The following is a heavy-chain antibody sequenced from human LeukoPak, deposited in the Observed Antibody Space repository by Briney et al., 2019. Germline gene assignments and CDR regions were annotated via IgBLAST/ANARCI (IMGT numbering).Heavy chain of an antibody. V-gene: IGHV4-59*01. D-gene: IGHD3-22*01. J-gene: IGHJ6*02. CDR1: GGSISSYY. CDR2: IHYSGST. Sequence: SETLSLTCTVSGGSISSYYWSWIRQPPGKGLEWIGYIHYSGSTNYNPSLKSRVTISVDTSKNQFSLKLSSVTAADTAVYYCARGYDSSGYLSLYYYYGMDVWGQGTTVTVSS. CDR3: ARGYDSSGYLSLYYYYGMDV.